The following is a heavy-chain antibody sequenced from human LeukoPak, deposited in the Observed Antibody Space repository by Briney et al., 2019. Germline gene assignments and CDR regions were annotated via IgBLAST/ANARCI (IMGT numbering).Heavy chain of an antibody. V-gene: IGHV1-69*04. CDR2: IIPILGIA. J-gene: IGHJ4*02. D-gene: IGHD3-10*01. CDR1: GGTFSSYA. CDR3: ARGSYNGSGRYEDY. Sequence: SVKVSCKASGGTFSSYAISWVRQAPGQGVERMGRIIPILGIANYAQKFQGRVTITADKSTSTAYMELSSLRSEDTAVYYCARGSYNGSGRYEDYWGQGTLVTVSS.